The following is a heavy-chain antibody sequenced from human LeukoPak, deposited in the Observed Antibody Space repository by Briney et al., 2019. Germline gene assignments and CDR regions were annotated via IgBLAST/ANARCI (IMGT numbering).Heavy chain of an antibody. CDR1: GFSFSSYW. CDR2: IKQDGSEK. CDR3: ARHYGYYALGV. D-gene: IGHD3-16*01. Sequence: GGSLRLSCAASGFSFSSYWMSWVRQAPGKGLEWVANIKQDGSEKYYVDSVKGRFTISRDNAKNSLYLQMSSLRAEDTAVYYCARHYGYYALGVWGQGTTVTVSS. V-gene: IGHV3-7*01. J-gene: IGHJ6*02.